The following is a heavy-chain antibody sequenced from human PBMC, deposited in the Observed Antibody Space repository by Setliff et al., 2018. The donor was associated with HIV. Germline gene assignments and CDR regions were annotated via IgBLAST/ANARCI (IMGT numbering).Heavy chain of an antibody. Sequence: GASVKVSCKASGYIFTDYYLHWVRQAPGQGLEWMGVINPYGGAADFAQRFRDRLAMTTDTSTSTVFLELSSLRSEDTAIYYCARGDTELRYFDWPRAGVDFWGQGTLVTVSS. V-gene: IGHV1-46*01. CDR1: GYIFTDYY. D-gene: IGHD3-9*01. CDR2: INPYGGAA. CDR3: ARGDTELRYFDWPRAGVDF. J-gene: IGHJ4*02.